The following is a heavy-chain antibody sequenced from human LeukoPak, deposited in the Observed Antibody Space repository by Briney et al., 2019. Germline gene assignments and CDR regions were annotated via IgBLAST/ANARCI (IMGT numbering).Heavy chain of an antibody. CDR2: IYTSGST. CDR1: GGSISSYY. CDR3: ARSRVVVAATLGYYYYMDV. Sequence: SETLSLTCTVSGGSISSYYWSWIRQPPGKGLEWIGRIYTSGSTNYNPSLKSRVTMSVDTSKNQISLKLSSVTAADTAVYYCARSRVVVAATLGYYYYMDVWGKGTTVTISS. J-gene: IGHJ6*03. D-gene: IGHD2-15*01. V-gene: IGHV4-4*07.